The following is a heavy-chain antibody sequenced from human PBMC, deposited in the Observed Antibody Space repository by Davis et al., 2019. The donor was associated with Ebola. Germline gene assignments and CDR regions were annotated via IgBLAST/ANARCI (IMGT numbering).Heavy chain of an antibody. D-gene: IGHD2-2*01. V-gene: IGHV4-30-4*07. J-gene: IGHJ4*02. Sequence: LRLSCTVSGGSVSSGGYSWSWIRQPPGKGLEWIGYIFYSGSSYSNPSLQSRVTMSVDTSKNQFSLKVSSVTAADTAVYYCARASDIGVAYWGQGTLVTVSS. CDR3: ARASDIGVAY. CDR1: GGSVSSGGYS. CDR2: IFYSGSS.